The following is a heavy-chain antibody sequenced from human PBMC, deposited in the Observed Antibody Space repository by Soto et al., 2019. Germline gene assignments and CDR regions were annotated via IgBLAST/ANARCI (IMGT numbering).Heavy chain of an antibody. CDR1: GYSFTSYW. Sequence: GASLKISCKGSGYSFTSYWIGWVRQMPGKGMEWMGIIYPGDSDTRYSPSFQGHVTISADKSISTAYLQWSSLKASDTAMYYCARQGDSSSWYYYYYVMDVWGQGTTVTVSS. V-gene: IGHV5-51*01. D-gene: IGHD6-13*01. CDR2: IYPGDSDT. J-gene: IGHJ6*02. CDR3: ARQGDSSSWYYYYYVMDV.